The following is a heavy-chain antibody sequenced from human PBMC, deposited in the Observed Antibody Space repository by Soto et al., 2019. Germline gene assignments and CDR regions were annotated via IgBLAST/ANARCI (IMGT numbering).Heavy chain of an antibody. D-gene: IGHD3-16*02. Sequence: QVQLQESGPGLVKPSETLSLTCSVSGDSMSTYYWSWIRQPPGKGLDWIGFIYYSVSTHFTPSLKGRVTISGDTSKNQISLKLTSVTAADTAVYYCARMQFGGGYRLDSWGQGILVTVSS. CDR1: GDSMSTYY. V-gene: IGHV4-59*01. J-gene: IGHJ4*02. CDR2: IYYSVST. CDR3: ARMQFGGGYRLDS.